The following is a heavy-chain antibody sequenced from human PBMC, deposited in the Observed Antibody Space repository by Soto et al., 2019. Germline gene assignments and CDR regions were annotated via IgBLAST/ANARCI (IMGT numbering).Heavy chain of an antibody. V-gene: IGHV1-2*02. J-gene: IGHJ6*02. Sequence: ASVKVSCKASGYTFTGYYMHWVRQAPGQGLEWMGWINPNSGGTNYAQKFQGRVTMTRDTSISTAYMELSRLRSDDTAVYYCARDQAYYYGSGNYYCFYGMGVWGQVTTVTVSS. CDR2: INPNSGGT. CDR3: ARDQAYYYGSGNYYCFYGMGV. D-gene: IGHD3-10*01. CDR1: GYTFTGYY.